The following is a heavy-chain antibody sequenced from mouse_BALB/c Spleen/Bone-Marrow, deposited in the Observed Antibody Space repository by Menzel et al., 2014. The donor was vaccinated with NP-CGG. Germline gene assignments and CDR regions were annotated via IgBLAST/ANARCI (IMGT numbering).Heavy chain of an antibody. CDR2: IYPGDFNT. CDR1: GYTFTSYY. CDR3: ARKSQRAYDSMNY. D-gene: IGHD2-4*01. J-gene: IGHJ4*01. Sequence: VQLQQSGPELVKPGASVRISCKASGYTFTSYYIHWVKQRPGQGLEWIGWIYPGDFNTKYNEKFKGKATLTADTSSSTACKQLSSLTSEDTALYFCARKSQRAYDSMNYWGPGTSVTVSS. V-gene: IGHV1S56*01.